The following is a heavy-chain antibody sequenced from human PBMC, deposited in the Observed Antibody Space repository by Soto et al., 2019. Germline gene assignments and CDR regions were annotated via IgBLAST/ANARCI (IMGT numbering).Heavy chain of an antibody. D-gene: IGHD5-18*01. CDR3: ARGRGYRYGDRELFFEY. CDR1: GGTLSSGPYY. V-gene: IGHV4-31*03. J-gene: IGHJ4*02. Sequence: QVQLQESGPGLVKPSQTLSLTCTVSGGTLSSGPYYWTWIRQHPGKVLEWIGYIFYSGSTYYNPSLKARLTISVDTSANQFSLSLSSVTAADTAVYYCARGRGYRYGDRELFFEYWGQGALVTVSS. CDR2: IFYSGST.